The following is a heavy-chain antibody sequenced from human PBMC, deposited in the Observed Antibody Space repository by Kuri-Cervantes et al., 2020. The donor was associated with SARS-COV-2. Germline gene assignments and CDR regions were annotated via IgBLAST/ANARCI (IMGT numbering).Heavy chain of an antibody. CDR1: GGSISSGSYY. CDR2: IYTSGST. D-gene: IGHD2-2*02. V-gene: IGHV4-61*10. CDR3: ARVGGYCSSTSCYNHAFDI. J-gene: IGHJ3*02. Sequence: GSLRLSCTVSGGSISSGSYYWSWIRQPAGKGLEWIGYIYTSGSTNYNPSLKSRVTMSVDTSKNQFSLKLSSVTAADTAVYYCARVGGYCSSTSCYNHAFDIWGQGTMVTVSS.